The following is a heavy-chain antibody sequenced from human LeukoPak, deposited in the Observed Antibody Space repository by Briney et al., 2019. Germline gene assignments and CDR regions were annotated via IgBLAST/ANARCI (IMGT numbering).Heavy chain of an antibody. V-gene: IGHV3-21*01. J-gene: IGHJ2*01. CDR3: ARHAWHGWYFDL. D-gene: IGHD4-17*01. CDR2: ISSSSSYI. Sequence: GGSLRLSCAASGFTFSSYSMNWVRQAPGKGLEWVSSISSSSSYIYYADSVKGRFTISRDNAKNSLYLQMNSLTAADTAVYLCARHAWHGWYFDLWGRGTLVTVSS. CDR1: GFTFSSYS.